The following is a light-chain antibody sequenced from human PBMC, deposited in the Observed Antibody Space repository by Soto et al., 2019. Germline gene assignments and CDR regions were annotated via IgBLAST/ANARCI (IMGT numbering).Light chain of an antibody. J-gene: IGKJ4*01. Sequence: AIQMTQFPSSLSASVGDRVTITCRASQGIRSDLGWYQQRPGKAPNLLIYATSSLQSGVPSRFSRSGSGTDFTLTISSLQPEDFATYYCLQDNNYPLTFGGGTKVDIK. CDR2: ATS. V-gene: IGKV1-6*01. CDR3: LQDNNYPLT. CDR1: QGIRSD.